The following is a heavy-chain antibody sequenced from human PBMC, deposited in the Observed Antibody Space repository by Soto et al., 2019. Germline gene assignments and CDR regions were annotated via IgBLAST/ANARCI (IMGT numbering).Heavy chain of an antibody. J-gene: IGHJ4*02. CDR2: ISYDGSNK. CDR3: AKEESSGWFLYYFDY. CDR1: GFTFSSYG. D-gene: IGHD6-19*01. V-gene: IGHV3-30*18. Sequence: QVQLVESGGGVVQPGRSLRLSCAASGFTFSSYGMHWVRQAPGKGLEGVAVISYDGSNKYYADSVKGRFTISRDNSKNTLYLQMNSLRAEDTAVYYCAKEESSGWFLYYFDYWGQGTLVTVSS.